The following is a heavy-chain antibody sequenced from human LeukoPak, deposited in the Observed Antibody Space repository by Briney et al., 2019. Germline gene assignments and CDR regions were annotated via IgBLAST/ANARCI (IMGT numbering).Heavy chain of an antibody. V-gene: IGHV4-39*02. CDR2: IYYSGST. CDR1: GGSISSSSYY. J-gene: IGHJ4*02. D-gene: IGHD6-19*01. CDR3: ARDREQCLDY. Sequence: SETLSLTCTVSGGSISSSSYYWGWIRQPPGKGLEWIGSIYYSGSTYYNPSLKSRVTISVDTSKNQFSLKLSSVTAADTAVYYCARDREQCLDYWGRGTLVTVSS.